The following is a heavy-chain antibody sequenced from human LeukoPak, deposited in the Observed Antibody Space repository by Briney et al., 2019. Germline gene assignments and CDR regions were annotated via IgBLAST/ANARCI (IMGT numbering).Heavy chain of an antibody. CDR2: IYYSGNT. CDR1: GGSISSSTYY. J-gene: IGHJ4*02. Sequence: SETLSLTCTVSGGSISSSTYYWGWIRQPPGKGLEWIGSIYYSGNTYYNPSLKSRVTISVDTPKNQFSLKLSSVTAADTAVYYCARHVVGATTGPWYYFDYWRQGTLVTVSS. CDR3: ARHVVGATTGPWYYFDY. D-gene: IGHD1-26*01. V-gene: IGHV4-39*01.